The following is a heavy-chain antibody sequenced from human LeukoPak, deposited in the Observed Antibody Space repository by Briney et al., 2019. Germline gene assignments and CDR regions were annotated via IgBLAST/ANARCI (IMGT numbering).Heavy chain of an antibody. CDR1: GFNVRSKY. J-gene: IGHJ5*02. D-gene: IGHD3/OR15-3a*01. CDR2: FYSGGTT. V-gene: IGHV3-53*01. Sequence: AGGSLRLSCAASGFNVRSKYMSWVRQAPGKGLECVSVFYSGGTTAYADSVKGRFTVSIDNSNNTLYLQMNSLRAEDTAVYYCARVSFGPASESFDPWGQGTLVTVSS. CDR3: ARVSFGPASESFDP.